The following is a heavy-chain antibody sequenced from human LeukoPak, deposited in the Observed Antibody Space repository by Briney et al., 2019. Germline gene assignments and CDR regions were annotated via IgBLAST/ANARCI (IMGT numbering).Heavy chain of an antibody. CDR2: IRSKAYGGTT. V-gene: IGHV3-49*04. Sequence: GGSLRLSCTASGFTFGDYAMSWVRQAPGKGLEWVGFIRSKAYGGTTEYAASVKGRFTISRDDSKSIAYLQMNSLKTEDTAVYYCTRTYYYDSSGYPYFDYWGQGTLVTVFS. CDR1: GFTFGDYA. D-gene: IGHD3-22*01. J-gene: IGHJ4*02. CDR3: TRTYYYDSSGYPYFDY.